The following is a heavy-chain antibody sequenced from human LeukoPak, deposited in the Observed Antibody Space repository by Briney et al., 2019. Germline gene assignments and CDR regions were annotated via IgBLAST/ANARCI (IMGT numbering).Heavy chain of an antibody. Sequence: PGGSLRLSCAASGFTFSSYGMHWVRQAPGKGLEWVAFIRYDGSNKYYADSVKGRFTISRDNSKNTLYVQMNSLRAEDTAVYYCADYDSSGYSFDYWGQGTLVTVSS. CDR1: GFTFSSYG. CDR3: ADYDSSGYSFDY. CDR2: IRYDGSNK. D-gene: IGHD3-22*01. V-gene: IGHV3-30*02. J-gene: IGHJ4*02.